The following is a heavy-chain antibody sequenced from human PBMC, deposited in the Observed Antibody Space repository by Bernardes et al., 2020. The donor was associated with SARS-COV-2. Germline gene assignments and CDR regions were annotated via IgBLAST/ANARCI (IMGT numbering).Heavy chain of an antibody. V-gene: IGHV3-43D*04. CDR1: GFTFDDYA. CDR3: AKDMGIAVAGGSFDY. D-gene: IGHD6-19*01. CDR2: ISWDGGST. J-gene: IGHJ4*02. Sequence: GGSLRLSCAASGFTFDDYAMHWVRQAPGKGLEWVSLISWDGGSTYYADSVKGRFTISRDNSKNSLYLQMNSLRAEDTALYYCAKDMGIAVAGGSFDYWGQGTLVTVSS.